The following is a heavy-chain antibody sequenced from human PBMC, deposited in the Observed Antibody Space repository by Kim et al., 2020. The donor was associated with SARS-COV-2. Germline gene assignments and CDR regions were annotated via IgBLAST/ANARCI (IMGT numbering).Heavy chain of an antibody. Sequence: GGSLRLSCEASGFTLSDYAVHWVRQAPGKGLEWVAGISCEGITIGYADSVKGRFTISRDNAKNTVYLQMNTLRAEDTALYFCAIERMLRVLSSCDMDD. J-gene: IGHJ6*01. V-gene: IGHV3-74*01. D-gene: IGHD2-8*01. CDR1: GFTLSDYA. CDR3: AIERMLRVLSSCDMDD. CDR2: ISCEGITI.